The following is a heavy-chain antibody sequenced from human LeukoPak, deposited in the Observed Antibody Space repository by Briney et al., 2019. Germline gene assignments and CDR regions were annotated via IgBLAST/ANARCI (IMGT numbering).Heavy chain of an antibody. CDR1: GGSISSGDYY. V-gene: IGHV4-30-4*08. Sequence: KASQTLSLTCTVSGGSISSGDYYWSWIRQPPGKGLEWIGYIYYSGSTYYNPSLKSRVTIPVDTSKNQFSLKLSSVTAADTAVYYCARALWSGHPVHDHWGQGTLVTVSS. J-gene: IGHJ4*02. CDR3: ARALWSGHPVHDH. CDR2: IYYSGST. D-gene: IGHD3-3*01.